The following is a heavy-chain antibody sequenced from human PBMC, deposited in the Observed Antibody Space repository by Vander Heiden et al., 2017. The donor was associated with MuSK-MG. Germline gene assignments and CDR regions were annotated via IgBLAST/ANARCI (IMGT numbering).Heavy chain of an antibody. CDR2: IYHSGST. J-gene: IGHJ6*02. Sequence: QVQLQESGPGLVKPSGTLSLTCAVSGGSISRSNWWSWVRQPPGKGLEWIGEIYHSGSTNYNPSLKSRVTISVDKSKNQFSLKLSSVTAADTAVYYCARESSGYYVSGSYYNVNGMDVWGQGTTVTVSS. CDR1: GGSISRSNW. CDR3: ARESSGYYVSGSYYNVNGMDV. V-gene: IGHV4-4*02. D-gene: IGHD3-10*01.